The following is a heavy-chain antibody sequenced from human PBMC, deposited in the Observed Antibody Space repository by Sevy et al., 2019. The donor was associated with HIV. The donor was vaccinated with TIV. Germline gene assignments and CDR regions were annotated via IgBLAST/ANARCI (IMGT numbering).Heavy chain of an antibody. CDR1: GFTFSDYA. V-gene: IGHV3-30-3*01. J-gene: IGHJ4*02. CDR2: ISYDGINK. D-gene: IGHD2-2*01. CDR3: ARDRSTRWKNYYFDY. Sequence: GGSLRLSCAASGFTFSDYAMHWVRHTQGKGLEWVAVISYDGINKNYADSVKGRFTLSRDNSKNTLSLQMNSPRTEDTAVYYCARDRSTRWKNYYFDYWGQGTLVTVSS.